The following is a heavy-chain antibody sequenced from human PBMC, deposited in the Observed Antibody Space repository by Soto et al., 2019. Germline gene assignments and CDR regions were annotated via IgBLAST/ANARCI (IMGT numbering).Heavy chain of an antibody. CDR3: AKEQGIAAAGYYYYGMDV. Sequence: GASVKVSCAASGFTFSSYGMHWVRQAPGKGLEWVAVISYDGSNKYYADSVKGRFTISRDNSKNTLYLQMNSLRAEDTAVYYCAKEQGIAAAGYYYYGMDVWGQGTTVTVSS. D-gene: IGHD6-13*01. CDR2: ISYDGSNK. V-gene: IGHV3-30*18. CDR1: GFTFSSYG. J-gene: IGHJ6*02.